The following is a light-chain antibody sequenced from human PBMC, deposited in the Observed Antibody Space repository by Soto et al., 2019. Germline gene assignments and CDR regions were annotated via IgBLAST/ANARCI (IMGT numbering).Light chain of an antibody. J-gene: IGKJ5*01. Sequence: SVLTQSPDPLSLSTGERATVSCRASQSVSSSYLAWYQQKPGQAPRLLIYGASSRATGIPDRFSGSGSGTDFTLTISRLEPEDFAVYYCQQYGSSPRTFGQGTRLEIK. CDR1: QSVSSSY. CDR3: QQYGSSPRT. V-gene: IGKV3-20*01. CDR2: GAS.